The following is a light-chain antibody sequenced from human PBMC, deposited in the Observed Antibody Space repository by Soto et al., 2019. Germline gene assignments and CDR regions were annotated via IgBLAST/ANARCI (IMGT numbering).Light chain of an antibody. CDR2: DAF. Sequence: ELVLQKSPATLSLSPGARSPLSCRASQSVSSYLAWYQQKPGQANRLLIYDAFNRATGIPARFSGSGSGTDFTLTISSLEPEDFAVYYCQQRSSWPITVGQGTRLAI. V-gene: IGKV3-11*01. CDR1: QSVSSY. J-gene: IGKJ5*01. CDR3: QQRSSWPIT.